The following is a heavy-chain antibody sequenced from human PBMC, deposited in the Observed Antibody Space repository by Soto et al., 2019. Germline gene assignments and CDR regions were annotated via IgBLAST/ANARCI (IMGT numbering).Heavy chain of an antibody. J-gene: IGHJ6*02. Sequence: PGKGLEWIGYIYYSGSTYYNPSLKSRVTISVDTSKNQFSLKLSSVTAADTAVYYCARDPTVTRRGNGMDVWGQGTTVTVSS. V-gene: IGHV4-31*02. CDR2: IYYSGST. D-gene: IGHD4-17*01. CDR3: ARDPTVTRRGNGMDV.